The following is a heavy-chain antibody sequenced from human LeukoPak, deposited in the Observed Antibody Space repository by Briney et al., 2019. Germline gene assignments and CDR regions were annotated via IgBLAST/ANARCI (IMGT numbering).Heavy chain of an antibody. CDR1: GGTFSSYA. CDR3: ARGTTVTTSPWGYYGMDV. J-gene: IGHJ6*02. V-gene: IGHV1-69*04. Sequence: SMKVSCKASGGTFSSYAISWVRQAPGQGLEWMGRIIPILGIANYAQKFQGRVTITADKSTSTAYMELSSLRSEDTAVYYCARGTTVTTSPWGYYGMDVWGQGTTVTVSS. D-gene: IGHD4-17*01. CDR2: IIPILGIA.